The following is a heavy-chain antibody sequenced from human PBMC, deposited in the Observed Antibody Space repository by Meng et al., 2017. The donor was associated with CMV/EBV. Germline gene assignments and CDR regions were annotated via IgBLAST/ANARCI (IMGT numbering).Heavy chain of an antibody. CDR3: AKDQRLTSDPYGMDV. D-gene: IGHD4/OR15-4a*01. CDR2: ISGSGSNT. V-gene: IGHV3-23*01. Sequence: GGSLRLSCAASGFTFSSYAMSWVRQAPGKGLEWVSAISGSGSNTYYADSVKGRFTISRDNSKNTLYLQMNSLRAEDTAVYYCAKDQRLTSDPYGMDVWGQGTAVTVSS. J-gene: IGHJ6*02. CDR1: GFTFSSYA.